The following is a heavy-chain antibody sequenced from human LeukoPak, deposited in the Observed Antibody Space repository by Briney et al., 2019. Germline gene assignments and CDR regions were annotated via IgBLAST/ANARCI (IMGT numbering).Heavy chain of an antibody. CDR2: IRSKANSYAT. V-gene: IGHV3-73*01. D-gene: IGHD5-18*01. CDR1: GFTFSGSA. J-gene: IGHJ4*02. Sequence: GGSLRLSCAASGFTFSGSAMHWVRQASRKGLEWVGRIRSKANSYATAYAASVKGRITISRDDSKNTAYLQMNSLKTEDTAVYYCTRHEGYSYGYVVDYWGQGTLVTVSS. CDR3: TRHEGYSYGYVVDY.